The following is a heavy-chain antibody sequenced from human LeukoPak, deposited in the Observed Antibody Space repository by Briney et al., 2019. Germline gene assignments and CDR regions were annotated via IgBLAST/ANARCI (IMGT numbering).Heavy chain of an antibody. D-gene: IGHD2-2*01. J-gene: IGHJ4*02. CDR3: ANHLACGSTSCPPFDY. V-gene: IGHV3-23*01. CDR2: IGYRGGSI. Sequence: PGESLRLSCAASGFTFSNYAMSWVRQAPGKGLEWVSIIGYRGGSIYYANSVQGRFTISRDNSKNTLSLQMNSLRAEDTAVYYCANHLACGSTSCPPFDYWGQGTLVTVSS. CDR1: GFTFSNYA.